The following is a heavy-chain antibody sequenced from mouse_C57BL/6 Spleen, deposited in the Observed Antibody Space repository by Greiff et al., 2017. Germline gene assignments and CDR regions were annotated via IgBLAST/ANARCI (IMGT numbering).Heavy chain of an antibody. CDR1: GYAFSSSW. V-gene: IGHV1-82*01. CDR2: IYPGDGDT. D-gene: IGHD3-3*01. CDR3: ARGLGDY. Sequence: VQLQQSGPELVKPGASVKISCKASGYAFSSSWMNWVKQRPGKGLEWIGRIYPGDGDTNYNGKFKGKATLTADKSSSTAYMQRSSLASEDSAVYFCARGLGDYWGQGTLVTVSA. J-gene: IGHJ3*01.